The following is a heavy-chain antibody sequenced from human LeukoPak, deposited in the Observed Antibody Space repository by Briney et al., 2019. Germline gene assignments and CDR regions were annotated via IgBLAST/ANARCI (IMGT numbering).Heavy chain of an antibody. CDR3: ARDLGAGYFDY. D-gene: IGHD7-27*01. J-gene: IGHJ4*02. CDR1: GGTFSSYA. Sequence: ASVKVSCKASGGTFSSYAISWVRQAPGQGLEWMGGIIPIFGTANYAQKFQGRVTITADESTSTAYMELRSLRSDDTAVYYCARDLGAGYFDYWGQGTLVTVSS. V-gene: IGHV1-69*01. CDR2: IIPIFGTA.